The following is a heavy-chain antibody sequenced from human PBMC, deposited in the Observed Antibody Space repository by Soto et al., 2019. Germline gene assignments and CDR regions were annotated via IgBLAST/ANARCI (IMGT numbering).Heavy chain of an antibody. CDR1: GGSFSGYY. CDR3: AREGSYYYGSGSHHNWFDP. CDR2: INHSGST. Sequence: SETLSLTCAVYGGSFSGYYWIWIRQPPGKGLEWIGEINHSGSTNYNPSLKSRVTISVDTSKNQFSLKLSSVTAADTAVYYCAREGSYYYGSGSHHNWFDPWGQGTLVTVSS. J-gene: IGHJ5*02. D-gene: IGHD3-10*01. V-gene: IGHV4-34*01.